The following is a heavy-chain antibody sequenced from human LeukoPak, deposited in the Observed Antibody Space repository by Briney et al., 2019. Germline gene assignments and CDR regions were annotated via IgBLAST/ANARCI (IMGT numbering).Heavy chain of an antibody. CDR3: ASGRWLHALYFDY. D-gene: IGHD5-24*01. V-gene: IGHV5-51*01. CDR2: IYPGDSDT. CDR1: GYSFTSYW. J-gene: IGHJ4*02. Sequence: HGESLKISCKGSGYSFTSYWIGWVRQMPGKGLEWMGIIYPGDSDTRYSPSFQGQVTISADKSISTAYLQWSSLKASDTAMYYCASGRWLHALYFDYWGQGTLVTVSS.